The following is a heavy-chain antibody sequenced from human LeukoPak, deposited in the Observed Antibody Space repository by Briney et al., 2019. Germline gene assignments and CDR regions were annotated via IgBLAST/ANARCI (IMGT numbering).Heavy chain of an antibody. D-gene: IGHD2-8*01. Sequence: GASVKVSCNTSGYSFTSYDINWVRQAPGQGPEWMGWVNPQSGNTGYKQKFQARLTITRDTSISAAYMELSSLTSDDTAVYFCARGLPLGFCTYGVCYPPKHLDFWGQGSLVTVSS. J-gene: IGHJ4*02. V-gene: IGHV1-8*03. CDR3: ARGLPLGFCTYGVCYPPKHLDF. CDR1: GYSFTSYD. CDR2: VNPQSGNT.